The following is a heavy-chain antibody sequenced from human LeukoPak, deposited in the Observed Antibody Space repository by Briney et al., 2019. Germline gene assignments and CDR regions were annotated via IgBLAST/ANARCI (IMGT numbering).Heavy chain of an antibody. CDR1: GFTFSSYW. V-gene: IGHV3-74*01. Sequence: GGSLRLSCAASGFTFSSYWMYWVRQAPGKGLVWVSRINSDGSSTSYADSVKGRFTISRDNAKNSLYLQMNSLRAEDTAVYYCARDLMTTVTTVDYWGQGTLVTVSS. CDR2: INSDGSST. J-gene: IGHJ4*02. CDR3: ARDLMTTVTTVDY. D-gene: IGHD4-17*01.